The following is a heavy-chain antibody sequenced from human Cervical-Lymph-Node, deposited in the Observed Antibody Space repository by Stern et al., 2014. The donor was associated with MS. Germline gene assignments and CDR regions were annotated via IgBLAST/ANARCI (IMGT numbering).Heavy chain of an antibody. CDR3: VGRWDEGFDH. Sequence: VQLVESGAEVVEPGASVKVSCKASGYTFTASYVHWVRQARGQGLEWMRRMNRQSGDHNYAHNLQGRVYMTMDMSISTAYMELSSLKYDDTAVYYCVGRWDEGFDHWGQGTLVTVS. D-gene: IGHD1-26*01. CDR2: MNRQSGDH. CDR1: GYTFTASY. V-gene: IGHV1-2*06. J-gene: IGHJ4*02.